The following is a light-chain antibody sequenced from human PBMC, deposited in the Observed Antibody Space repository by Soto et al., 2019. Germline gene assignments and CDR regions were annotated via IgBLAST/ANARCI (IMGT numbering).Light chain of an antibody. V-gene: IGKV3-11*01. CDR3: RQRYNWPLT. J-gene: IGKJ4*01. CDR2: DAF. CDR1: QSIGNS. Sequence: TVLTQSPATLSLSPGERATLSCKASQSIGNSLGWFQQKPGQAPRLLIDDAFNRANGIPARFTGSGSGSDFTLTISRLEPEDFGVYYCRQRYNWPLTFGGGTKVEIK.